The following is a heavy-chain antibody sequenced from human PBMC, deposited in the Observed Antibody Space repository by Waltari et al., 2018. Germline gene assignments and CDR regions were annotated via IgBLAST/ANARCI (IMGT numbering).Heavy chain of an antibody. CDR1: GGSISSSSYY. Sequence: QLQLQESGPGLVKPSETLSLTCTVSGGSISSSSYYWGWIRQPPGKGLAWIGSIYYSGSTYYNPSLKSRVTISVDTSKNQFSLKLSSVTAADTAVYYCARLEQWLHAFDIWGQGTMVTVSS. CDR2: IYYSGST. CDR3: ARLEQWLHAFDI. D-gene: IGHD3-22*01. J-gene: IGHJ3*02. V-gene: IGHV4-39*01.